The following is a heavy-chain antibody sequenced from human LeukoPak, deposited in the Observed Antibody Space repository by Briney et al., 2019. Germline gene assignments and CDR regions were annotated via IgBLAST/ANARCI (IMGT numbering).Heavy chain of an antibody. CDR2: INRDGSTT. V-gene: IGHV3-74*01. D-gene: IGHD3-10*01. CDR3: ARDKKSGESSEIDY. J-gene: IGHJ4*02. CDR1: GFTFSNYW. Sequence: PGGSLRLSCAASGFTFSNYWVHWVRQAPGKGLEWVSRINRDGSTTNYADSVKGRFTVSRDNAKNTLNLQMNSLRAEDTAVYYCARDKKSGESSEIDYWGQGTLVTVSS.